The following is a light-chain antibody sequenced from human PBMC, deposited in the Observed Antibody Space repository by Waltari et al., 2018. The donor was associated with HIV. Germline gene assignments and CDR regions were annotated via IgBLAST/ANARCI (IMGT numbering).Light chain of an antibody. CDR1: QSVGSNF. J-gene: IGKJ2*01. CDR2: GAS. CDR3: QQYGSSPGT. V-gene: IGKV3-20*01. Sequence: EIVLTQSPGTLSLSPGESATLSCRASQSVGSNFLAWYQQKPDQAPRLLIYGASSRATGIPDRFSGSGSGTDFTLTISRLEPEDIAVYFCQQYGSSPGTFGQGTKLEIK.